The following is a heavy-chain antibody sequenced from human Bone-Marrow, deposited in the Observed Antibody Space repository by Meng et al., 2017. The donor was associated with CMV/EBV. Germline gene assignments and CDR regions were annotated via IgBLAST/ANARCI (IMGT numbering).Heavy chain of an antibody. V-gene: IGHV4-39*07. D-gene: IGHD5-12*01. J-gene: IGHJ4*02. Sequence: SETLSLTCTVSGGSISSSSYYWGWIRQPPGKGLEWIGSIYYSGSTYYNPSLKSRVTISVDTSKNQFSLKLSSVTAADTAVYYCARDLIVATPDCWGQGTRVTVSS. CDR1: GGSISSSSYY. CDR3: ARDLIVATPDC. CDR2: IYYSGST.